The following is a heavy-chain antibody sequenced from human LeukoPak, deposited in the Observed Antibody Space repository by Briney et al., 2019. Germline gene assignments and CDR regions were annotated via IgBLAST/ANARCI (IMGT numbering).Heavy chain of an antibody. D-gene: IGHD3-3*01. V-gene: IGHV3-23*01. CDR2: ISGSGGST. CDR3: AKDPSGVRFLEWLTGFDY. CDR1: GFTFSSHA. Sequence: GGSLRLSCVGSGFTFSSHAMSWVRQAPGKGLEWVSAISGSGGSTYYADSVKGRFTISRDNSKNTLYLQMNSLRAEDTAVYYCAKDPSGVRFLEWLTGFDYWGQGTLVTVSS. J-gene: IGHJ4*02.